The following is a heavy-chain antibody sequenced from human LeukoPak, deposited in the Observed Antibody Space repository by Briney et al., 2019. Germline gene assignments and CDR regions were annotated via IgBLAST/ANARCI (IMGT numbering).Heavy chain of an antibody. D-gene: IGHD5-24*01. CDR1: GFTFSSYA. V-gene: IGHV3-30-3*01. CDR3: ARDLMATIYYYYGMDV. Sequence: GGSLRLSCAASGFTFSSYAMHWVRQAPAKGRQWVAVISYDGSSKYYTDSVKGRFTISRDNPKNTLYLQMNTLRADDTAVYFCARDLMATIYYYYGMDVWGRGTTVTVSS. CDR2: ISYDGSSK. J-gene: IGHJ6*02.